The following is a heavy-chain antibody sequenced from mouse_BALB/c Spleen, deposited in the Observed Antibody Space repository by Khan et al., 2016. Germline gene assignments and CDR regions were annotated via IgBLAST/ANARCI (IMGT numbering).Heavy chain of an antibody. Sequence: MQLQQSGPDLVKPGASVKISCKASGYSFSGYYLDWVKQSHEKSLEWIGRVNPNKGGPKYNQKLKGKAISTVERSSTTAYMGLRSLTSENSAVYYCLRDAMVNWGQGTSVTVSS. CDR2: VNPNKGGP. CDR3: LRDAMVN. D-gene: IGHD3-1*01. CDR1: GYSFSGYY. V-gene: IGHV1-18*01. J-gene: IGHJ4*01.